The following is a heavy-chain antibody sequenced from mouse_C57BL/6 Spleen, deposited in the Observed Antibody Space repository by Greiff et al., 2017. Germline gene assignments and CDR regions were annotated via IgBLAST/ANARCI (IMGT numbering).Heavy chain of an antibody. Sequence: EVQRVESGGGLVKPGGSLKLSCAASGFTFSDYGMHWVRQAPEKGLEWVAYISSGSSTIYYADTVKGRFTISRDNAKNTLFLQMTSLRSEDTAMYYCARSYYYGSSPYYFDYWGQGTTLTVSS. D-gene: IGHD1-1*01. CDR2: ISSGSSTI. CDR1: GFTFSDYG. J-gene: IGHJ2*01. CDR3: ARSYYYGSSPYYFDY. V-gene: IGHV5-17*01.